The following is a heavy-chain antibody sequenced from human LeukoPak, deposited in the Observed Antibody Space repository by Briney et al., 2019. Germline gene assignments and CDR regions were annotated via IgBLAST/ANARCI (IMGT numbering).Heavy chain of an antibody. V-gene: IGHV1-69*13. CDR2: IIPIFGTA. CDR3: AITRDGYNLDFDY. Sequence: SVKVSCKASGGTFSSYAISWVRQAPGQGLEWMGGIIPIFGTANYAQKFQGRVTITADESTSIAYMELSSLRSEDTAVYYCAITRDGYNLDFDYWGQGTLVTVSS. J-gene: IGHJ4*02. CDR1: GGTFSSYA. D-gene: IGHD5-24*01.